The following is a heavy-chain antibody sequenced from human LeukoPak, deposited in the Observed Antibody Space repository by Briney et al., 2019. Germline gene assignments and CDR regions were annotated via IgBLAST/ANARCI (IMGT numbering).Heavy chain of an antibody. V-gene: IGHV4-34*01. CDR2: INHSGST. D-gene: IGHD3-16*01. CDR3: ARPNTWITEGFDH. CDR1: GGSFSGYY. Sequence: SETLSLTCAVYGGSFSGYYWSWIRQPPGKGLEWIGEINHSGSTNYNPSLKSRVTISVDTSKNQFSLKLSSVTAADTAVYYCARPNTWITEGFDHWGQGALVTVSS. J-gene: IGHJ5*02.